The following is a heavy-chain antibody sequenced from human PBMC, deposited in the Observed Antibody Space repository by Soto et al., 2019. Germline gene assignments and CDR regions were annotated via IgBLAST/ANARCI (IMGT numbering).Heavy chain of an antibody. CDR3: ASRDPGTSVDY. Sequence: PSETLSLTCAVSGGSFTSNNWWTWVRQPPGQGLEWIGEIYRTGSTNYNPSLRSRVTISLDKSENQFSLKVTSLTAADTAVYYCASRDPGTSVDYWGQVTLVTFSS. D-gene: IGHD1-7*01. V-gene: IGHV4-4*02. J-gene: IGHJ4*02. CDR1: GGSFTSNNW. CDR2: IYRTGST.